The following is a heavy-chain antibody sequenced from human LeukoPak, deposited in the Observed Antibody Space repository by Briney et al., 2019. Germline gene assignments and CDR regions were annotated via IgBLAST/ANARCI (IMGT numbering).Heavy chain of an antibody. CDR2: INSDGSST. J-gene: IGHJ5*02. D-gene: IGHD3-3*01. CDR1: GFTFSSYW. Sequence: PGGSLRLSCAASGFTFSSYWMHWVRRAPGKGLVWVSRINSDGSSTSYADSVKGRFTISRDNAKNTLYLQMNSLRAEDTAVYYCARDRVDYNWFDPGGQGTLVTVSS. V-gene: IGHV3-74*01. CDR3: ARDRVDYNWFDP.